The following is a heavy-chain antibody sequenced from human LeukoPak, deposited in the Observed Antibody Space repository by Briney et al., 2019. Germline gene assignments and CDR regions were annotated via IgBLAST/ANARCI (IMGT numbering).Heavy chain of an antibody. CDR2: IIPIFGTP. CDR3: ARDSIAAAALGDAFDI. J-gene: IGHJ3*02. D-gene: IGHD6-13*01. CDR1: GGTFSSYA. V-gene: IGHV1-69*01. Sequence: ASVKVSCKASGGTFSSYAISWVRQAPGQGLEWMGGIIPIFGTPNYAQKFQDRVTITADESTSTAYMELSSLRSEDTAVYYCARDSIAAAALGDAFDIWGQGTMVTVSS.